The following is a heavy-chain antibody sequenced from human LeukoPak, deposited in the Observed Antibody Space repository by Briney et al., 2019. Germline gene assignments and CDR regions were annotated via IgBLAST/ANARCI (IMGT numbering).Heavy chain of an antibody. CDR2: IYSGGST. CDR1: GFTVSSNY. V-gene: IGHV3-53*01. CDR3: ARSSGGPYGSGSYYNRVTPGAFDI. J-gene: IGHJ3*02. D-gene: IGHD3-10*01. Sequence: GGSLRLSCAASGFTVSSNYMSWVRQAPGKGLEWVSVIYSGGSTYYADSVKGRFTISRDNSKNTLYLQMNSLRAEDTAVYYCARSSGGPYGSGSYYNRVTPGAFDIWGQGTMVTVSS.